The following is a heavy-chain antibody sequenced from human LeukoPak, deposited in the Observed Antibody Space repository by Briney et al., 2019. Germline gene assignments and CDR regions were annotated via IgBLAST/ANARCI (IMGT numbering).Heavy chain of an antibody. D-gene: IGHD2-2*01. CDR1: GYTFTGYH. CDR2: INPNSGDT. Sequence: ASVKVSCKASGYTFTGYHMHWVRQAPGQGLEWMGRINPNSGDTNYAQKFQGRVTMTRDTSISTAYMELSRLRSDDTAMYYCARDYCSSTSCLFDYWDQGTLVTVSS. CDR3: ARDYCSSTSCLFDY. J-gene: IGHJ4*02. V-gene: IGHV1-2*06.